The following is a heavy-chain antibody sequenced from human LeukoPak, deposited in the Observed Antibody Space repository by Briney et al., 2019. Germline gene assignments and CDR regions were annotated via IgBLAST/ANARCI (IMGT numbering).Heavy chain of an antibody. J-gene: IGHJ3*02. Sequence: GGSLRLSCAASGFTFSSYGMSWVRHAPGKGLEWVSGTNWNGGSTGYADSVKGRFTISRDNAKNSLYLQMNSLRAEDTALYHCARERDYYDSSGYADAFDIWGQGTMVTVSS. CDR1: GFTFSSYG. D-gene: IGHD3-22*01. V-gene: IGHV3-20*01. CDR2: TNWNGGST. CDR3: ARERDYYDSSGYADAFDI.